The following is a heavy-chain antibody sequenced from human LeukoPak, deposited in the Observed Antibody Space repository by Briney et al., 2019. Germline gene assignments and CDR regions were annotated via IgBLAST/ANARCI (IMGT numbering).Heavy chain of an antibody. Sequence: GGSLRLSCTASGFTFSSYAMSWVRQAPGKGLEWVSAISGSGGSTYYADSVKGRFTISRDNSKNTLYLQMNSLGAGDTAVYYCVKDCHCTHTSCYYFDYWGQGTLVTVSS. CDR3: VKDCHCTHTSCYYFDY. V-gene: IGHV3-23*01. CDR1: GFTFSSYA. J-gene: IGHJ4*02. CDR2: ISGSGGST. D-gene: IGHD2-2*01.